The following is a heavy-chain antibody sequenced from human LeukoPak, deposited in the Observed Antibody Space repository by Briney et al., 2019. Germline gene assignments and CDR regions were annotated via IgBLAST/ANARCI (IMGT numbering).Heavy chain of an antibody. D-gene: IGHD4-17*01. Sequence: GSLRLSCAASGFTFSSYAMSWVRQAPGKGLEWIGSVYFSGATNYNPSLKSRVTISVDTSRNQFFLRLSSVTASDTAVYYCARPLDYGLAYDAFDIWGQGTVVTVSS. J-gene: IGHJ3*02. CDR2: VYFSGAT. CDR3: ARPLDYGLAYDAFDI. CDR1: GFTFSSYA. V-gene: IGHV4-59*05.